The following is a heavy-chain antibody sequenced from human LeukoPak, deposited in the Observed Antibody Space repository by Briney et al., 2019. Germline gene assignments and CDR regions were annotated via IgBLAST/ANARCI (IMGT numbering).Heavy chain of an antibody. D-gene: IGHD6-13*01. J-gene: IGHJ4*02. Sequence: SETLSLTCTVSGGSISSYYWSWIRQPPGKGLEWIGYIYYSGSTNYNPSLKSRVTISVDTSKNQFSLKLSSVTAADTAVYYCARASIAAAGTCDFDYWGQGTLVTVSS. CDR2: IYYSGST. CDR1: GGSISSYY. CDR3: ARASIAAAGTCDFDY. V-gene: IGHV4-59*08.